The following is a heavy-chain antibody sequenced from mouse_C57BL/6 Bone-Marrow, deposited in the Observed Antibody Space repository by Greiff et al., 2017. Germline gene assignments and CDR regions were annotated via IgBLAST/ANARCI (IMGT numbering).Heavy chain of an antibody. CDR3: ARESYRGYFDY. CDR2: IYPGDGDT. D-gene: IGHD2-10*01. V-gene: IGHV1-80*01. J-gene: IGHJ2*01. CDR1: GYAFSSYW. Sequence: VKLQESGAELVKPGASVKISCKASGYAFSSYWMNWVKQRPGKGLEWIGQIYPGDGDTNYNGKFKGKATLTADKSSSTAYMQLSSLTSEDSAVYFCARESYRGYFDYWGQGTTLTVSS.